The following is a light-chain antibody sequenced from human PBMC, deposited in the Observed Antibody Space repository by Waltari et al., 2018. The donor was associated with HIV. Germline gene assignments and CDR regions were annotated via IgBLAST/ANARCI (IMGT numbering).Light chain of an antibody. CDR1: SSTIGAGYD. J-gene: IGLJ3*02. CDR3: QSYDSSLSGWV. CDR2: GNS. V-gene: IGLV1-40*01. Sequence: QSVLTQPPSVSGAPGQSVTISCTGSSSTIGAGYDVHWYQQLPGTAPKLLISGNSNRPSGVPDRFSGSKSGTSASLAITGLQAEDEADYYCQSYDSSLSGWVFGGGTKLTVL.